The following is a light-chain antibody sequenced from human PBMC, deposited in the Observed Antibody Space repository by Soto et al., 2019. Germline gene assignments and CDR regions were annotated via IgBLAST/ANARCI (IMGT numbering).Light chain of an antibody. CDR2: GAS. CDR3: QQYGRSPRT. CDR1: QSVSSSF. J-gene: IGKJ5*01. Sequence: EIVLTQSPGTLSLSPGERATLSCRASQSVSSSFLAWYQQKVGQAPRLLIYGASSRATGIPDRFSGSGSGTDFNLTISRLEPEDLEVYYCQQYGRSPRTFGQGTRLEIK. V-gene: IGKV3-20*01.